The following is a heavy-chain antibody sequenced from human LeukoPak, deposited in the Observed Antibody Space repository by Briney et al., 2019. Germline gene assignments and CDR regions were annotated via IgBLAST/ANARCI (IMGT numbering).Heavy chain of an antibody. CDR2: IYTSGST. V-gene: IGHV4-4*07. D-gene: IGHD6-13*01. CDR1: GGSISSYY. Sequence: SETLSLTCTVSGGSISSYYWSWIRQPAGKGLDWLCRIYTSGSTNYNPSLKSRVTMSVDTSQNQFSLQLSSVTAADTAVYYCAREGVGYSSSWYDDYFDYWGQGTLVTVSS. CDR3: AREGVGYSSSWYDDYFDY. J-gene: IGHJ4*02.